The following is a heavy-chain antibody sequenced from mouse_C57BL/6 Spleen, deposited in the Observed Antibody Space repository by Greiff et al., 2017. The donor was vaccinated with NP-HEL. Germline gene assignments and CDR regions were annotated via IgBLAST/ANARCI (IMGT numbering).Heavy chain of an antibody. D-gene: IGHD2-5*01. CDR2: IRLKSDNYAT. CDR3: TSFYYSNYGGGRYAMDY. CDR1: GFTFSNYW. V-gene: IGHV6-3*01. Sequence: EVKVVESGGGLVQPGGSMKLSCVASGFTFSNYWMNWVRQSPEKGLEWVAQIRLKSDNYATHYAESVKGRFTISRDDSKSSVYLQMNNLRAEDTGIYYCTSFYYSNYGGGRYAMDYWGQGTSVTVSS. J-gene: IGHJ4*01.